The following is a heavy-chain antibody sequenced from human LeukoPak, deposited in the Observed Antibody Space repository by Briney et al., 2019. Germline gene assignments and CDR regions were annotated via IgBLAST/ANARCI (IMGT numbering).Heavy chain of an antibody. J-gene: IGHJ4*02. V-gene: IGHV4-61*08. CDR3: ARGGGPLGFLEWATTTYYFDY. D-gene: IGHD3-3*01. CDR1: GGSISSGGYY. CDR2: IYYSGST. Sequence: SETLSLTCTVSGGSISSGGYYWSWIRQPPGKGLEWIGYIYYSGSTNYNPSLKSRVTISVDTSKNQFSLKLSSVTAADTAVYYCARGGGPLGFLEWATTTYYFDYWGQGTLVTVSS.